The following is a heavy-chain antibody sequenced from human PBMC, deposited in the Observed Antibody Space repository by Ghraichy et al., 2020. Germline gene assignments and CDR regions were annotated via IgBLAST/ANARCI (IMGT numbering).Heavy chain of an antibody. J-gene: IGHJ6*02. CDR1: GGSISSGGYY. CDR3: ARDPSYGSAYRRYYYYGMDV. Sequence: SETLSLTCTVSGGSISSGGYYWSWIRQHPGKGLEWIGYIYYSGSTYYNPSLKSRVTISVDTSKNQFSLKLSSVTAADTAVYYCARDPSYGSAYRRYYYYGMDVWGQGTTVTVSS. CDR2: IYYSGST. V-gene: IGHV4-31*03. D-gene: IGHD3-10*01.